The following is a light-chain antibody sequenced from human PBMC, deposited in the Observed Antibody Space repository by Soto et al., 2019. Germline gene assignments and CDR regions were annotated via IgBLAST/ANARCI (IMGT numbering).Light chain of an antibody. Sequence: QSVLTQPPSVSGAPGQRVTISCTGSSSNTGADYDVHWYQHLPGSAPKLLIYDNNIRPSGVTDRFSGSKSGTSASLAITGLQAEDEGDYYCQSYDSSLSNLVVFGGGTKLTVL. CDR1: SSNTGADYD. CDR2: DNN. CDR3: QSYDSSLSNLVV. J-gene: IGLJ2*01. V-gene: IGLV1-40*01.